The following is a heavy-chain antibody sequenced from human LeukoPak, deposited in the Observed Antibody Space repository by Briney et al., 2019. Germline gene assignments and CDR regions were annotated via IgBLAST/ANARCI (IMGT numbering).Heavy chain of an antibody. D-gene: IGHD1-14*01. V-gene: IGHV3-30-3*01. J-gene: IGHJ5*02. CDR2: ISSDGSNK. CDR1: GVTFSSYA. Sequence: GRSLRLSCAGSGVTFSSYAMQWVRQAPGKGLEWVAVISSDGSNKYYADSVKGRFTISRDNSKSTLYLQMNSLRAEDTAVYYCARDSSAGLDPWGQGTLVTVSS. CDR3: ARDSSAGLDP.